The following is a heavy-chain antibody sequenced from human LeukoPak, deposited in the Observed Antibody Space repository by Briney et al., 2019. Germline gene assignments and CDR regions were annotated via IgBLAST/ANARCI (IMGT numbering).Heavy chain of an antibody. CDR1: GGTFSSYA. CDR2: IIPIFGTA. Sequence: EASVKVSCKASGGTFSSYAISWVRQAPGQGLEWMGGIIPIFGTANYAQKSQGRVTITADESTSTAYMELSSLRSEDTAVYYCAREGDSSLGGFDYWGQGTLVTVSS. D-gene: IGHD6-13*01. J-gene: IGHJ4*02. V-gene: IGHV1-69*01. CDR3: AREGDSSLGGFDY.